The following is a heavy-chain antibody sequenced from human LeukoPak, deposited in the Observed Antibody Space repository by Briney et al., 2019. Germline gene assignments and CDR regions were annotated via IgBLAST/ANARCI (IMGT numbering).Heavy chain of an antibody. CDR2: ISAYNGNT. J-gene: IGHJ3*02. Sequence: ASVKVSCKASGYTFTSYGISWVRQAPGQGLGWMGWISAYNGNTNYAQKLQGRVTMTTDTSTSTAYMELRSLRSDDTAVYYCARLTYYDFWSGSAGDDAFDIWGQGTMVTVSS. D-gene: IGHD3-3*01. CDR3: ARLTYYDFWSGSAGDDAFDI. CDR1: GYTFTSYG. V-gene: IGHV1-18*01.